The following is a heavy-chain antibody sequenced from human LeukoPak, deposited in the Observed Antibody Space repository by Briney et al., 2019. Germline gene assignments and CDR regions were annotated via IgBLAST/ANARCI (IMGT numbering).Heavy chain of an antibody. CDR2: ISTSGSSR. V-gene: IGHV3-11*01. D-gene: IGHD1-1*01. Sequence: GSLRLSCAASGFPLRDYYMSWIRQAPGKGLEWVSYISTSGSSRYYADSVRGRFTISRDNTKNSIYLQMNNLRAEDSALYYCARAAYNWNWGQGTLVTVS. J-gene: IGHJ4*02. CDR1: GFPLRDYY. CDR3: ARAAYNWN.